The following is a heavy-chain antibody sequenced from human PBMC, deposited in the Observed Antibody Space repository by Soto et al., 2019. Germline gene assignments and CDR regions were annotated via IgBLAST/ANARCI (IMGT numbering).Heavy chain of an antibody. V-gene: IGHV1-24*01. D-gene: IGHD2-8*02. CDR3: ATDRWGKDSTHDGFDP. J-gene: IGHJ5*02. CDR2: FDPEDGET. Sequence: ASVKVSCKVSGYTLTELSMHWVRQAPGKGLEWMGGFDPEDGETIYAQKFQGRVTMAEDTSTDTAYMELSSLRSEDTAVYYCATDRWGKDSTHDGFDPWGQGTLVTVSS. CDR1: GYTLTELS.